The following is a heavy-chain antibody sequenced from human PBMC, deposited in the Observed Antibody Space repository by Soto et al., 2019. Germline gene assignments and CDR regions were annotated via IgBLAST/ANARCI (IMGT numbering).Heavy chain of an antibody. CDR2: INAGNGNT. D-gene: IGHD5-18*01. CDR1: GYTFTSYA. J-gene: IGHJ6*02. Sequence: ASVKVSCKASGYTFTSYAMHWVRQAPGQRLEWMGWINAGNGNTKYSQKFQGRVTITADESTSTAYMELSSLRSEDTAVYYCARARERGYSYGLKGYYYYGMDVWGQGTTVTVSS. V-gene: IGHV1-3*01. CDR3: ARARERGYSYGLKGYYYYGMDV.